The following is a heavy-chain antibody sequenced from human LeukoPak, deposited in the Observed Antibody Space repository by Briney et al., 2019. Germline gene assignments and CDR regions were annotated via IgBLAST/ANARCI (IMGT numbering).Heavy chain of an antibody. CDR2: IEYSGST. CDR3: AREDYGGNPNFDY. J-gene: IGHJ4*02. V-gene: IGHV4-59*01. D-gene: IGHD4-23*01. Sequence: SETLSLTCTVSGGSMSIYYWSWIRQPPGKGLEWIGYIEYSGSTNYNASIKSRVTISVDTSKNQFSLKLNSVTAADTAVYYCAREDYGGNPNFDYWGQGTLVTVSS. CDR1: GGSMSIYY.